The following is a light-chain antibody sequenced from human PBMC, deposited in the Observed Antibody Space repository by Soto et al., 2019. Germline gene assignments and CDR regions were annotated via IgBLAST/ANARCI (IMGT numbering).Light chain of an antibody. CDR3: QSYDSSLSGFYV. CDR2: GNS. Sequence: QSVLTQPPSVSGAPGQRVTISCTGSSSNIGAGYDVPWYQQLPGPAPKFLINGNSNRPSGVPDRFSGSKSGTSASLAITGLQAEDEADYYCQSYDSSLSGFYVFGTGTKLTVL. J-gene: IGLJ1*01. CDR1: SSNIGAGYD. V-gene: IGLV1-40*01.